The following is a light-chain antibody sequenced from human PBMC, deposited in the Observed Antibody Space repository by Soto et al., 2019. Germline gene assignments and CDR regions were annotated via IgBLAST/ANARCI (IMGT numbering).Light chain of an antibody. CDR3: QQYNVWPLT. CDR1: QSVSSN. CDR2: VAS. V-gene: IGKV3-15*01. J-gene: IGKJ4*01. Sequence: EIVMTQSPATLSGSPGERATLSCRASQSVSSNLAWYQQKPGQTPKLLIYVASTRATGIPARFSGSGSGTEFTLTISSLQSEAFAVYYCQQYNVWPLTFGGGTKVEFK.